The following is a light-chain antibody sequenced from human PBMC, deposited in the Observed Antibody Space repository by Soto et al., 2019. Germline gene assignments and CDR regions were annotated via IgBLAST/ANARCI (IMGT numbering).Light chain of an antibody. CDR1: QSVTSN. V-gene: IGKV3-15*01. CDR2: GAS. CDR3: QKYNNWPYT. Sequence: EVVMTQSPATLSVSPGEGVTLSCRASQSVTSNLGWYQQKPGQAPRLLIKGASTRATGIPARFSGSGSGTEFTLTIFSMQSEDIAVYYCQKYNNWPYTFGQGTKLEIK. J-gene: IGKJ2*01.